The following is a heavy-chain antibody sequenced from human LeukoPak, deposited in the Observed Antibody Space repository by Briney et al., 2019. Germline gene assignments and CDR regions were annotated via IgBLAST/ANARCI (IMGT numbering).Heavy chain of an antibody. Sequence: SETLSLTCTVSGGSISSYYWSWIRQPPGKGLEWIGYIYYSGSTNYNPSLKSRVTISVDTSKNQFSLKLSSVTAADTAAYYCARLKTEWELYFDYWGQGTLVTVSS. V-gene: IGHV4-59*08. CDR1: GGSISSYY. D-gene: IGHD1-26*01. CDR2: IYYSGST. J-gene: IGHJ4*02. CDR3: ARLKTEWELYFDY.